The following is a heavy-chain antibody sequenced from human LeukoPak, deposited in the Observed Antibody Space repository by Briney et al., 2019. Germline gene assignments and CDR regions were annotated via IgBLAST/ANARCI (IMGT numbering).Heavy chain of an antibody. D-gene: IGHD5-24*01. CDR1: GGSISSYY. CDR3: ARDIASFFGYNSWGFFDY. J-gene: IGHJ4*02. CDR2: IYYSGST. V-gene: IGHV4-59*01. Sequence: SETLSLTCTVSGGSISSYYWSWIRQRPGKGLEWIGYIYYSGSTNYNPSLKSRVTISVDTSKNQFSLKLSSVTAADTAVYYCARDIASFFGYNSWGFFDYWGQGTLVSVSS.